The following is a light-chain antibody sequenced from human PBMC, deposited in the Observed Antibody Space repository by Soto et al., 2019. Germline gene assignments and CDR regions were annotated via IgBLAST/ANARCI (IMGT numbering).Light chain of an antibody. CDR1: QAINNY. CDR2: AAS. V-gene: IGKV1-27*01. Sequence: DIQMTQSPSSLSASVGDRVTITCRASQAINNYLAWYQQKPGKVPTLLISAASTLQSGVPSRFSGSGSGTDFTVTISSLQREDVATYYCQECNAVPTFGGGSKVEI. J-gene: IGKJ4*01. CDR3: QECNAVPT.